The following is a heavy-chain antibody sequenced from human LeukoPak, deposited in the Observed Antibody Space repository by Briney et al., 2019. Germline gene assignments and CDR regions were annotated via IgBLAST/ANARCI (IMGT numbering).Heavy chain of an antibody. D-gene: IGHD3-10*01. CDR1: GYTFTSYD. CDR2: MNPNSGKT. Sequence: ASVKVSCKPSGYTFTSYDINWVRQATGQGLEWMGWMNPNSGKTGYAQKFKGRVTMTGNTSINTAYMQLSSLRSEDTAVYYCARGPTWRGGPYYFDYWGQGTLVTVSS. J-gene: IGHJ4*02. CDR3: ARGPTWRGGPYYFDY. V-gene: IGHV1-8*01.